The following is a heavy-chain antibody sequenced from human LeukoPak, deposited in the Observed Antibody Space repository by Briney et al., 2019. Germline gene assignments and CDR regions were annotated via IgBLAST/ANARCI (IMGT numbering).Heavy chain of an antibody. CDR1: GFTFTSYN. CDR3: ASQPEGGGYRYDSHPGYFDF. CDR2: ISSSTSTI. V-gene: IGHV3-48*01. J-gene: IGHJ4*02. D-gene: IGHD5-18*01. Sequence: PGGSLRLSCAASGFTFTSYNMNWVRQVPGKGLEWVSYISSSTSTIYYADSVKGRFTVSRDNAKNSLSLQMNSLRAEDTAVYYCASQPEGGGYRYDSHPGYFDFWGQGTLVTVSS.